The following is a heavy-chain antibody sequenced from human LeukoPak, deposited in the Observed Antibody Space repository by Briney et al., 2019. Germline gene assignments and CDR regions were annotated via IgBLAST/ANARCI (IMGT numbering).Heavy chain of an antibody. CDR1: GFTFSSYS. D-gene: IGHD5-12*01. V-gene: IGHV3-21*01. Sequence: GGSLRLSCPASGFTFSSYSMNWVRQAPGKGLEWVSSISSSSSYIYYADSVKGRFTISRDNAKNSLYLQMNSLRAEDTAVYYCARASSRGYSYWGQGTLVTVSS. CDR3: ARASSRGYSY. CDR2: ISSSSSYI. J-gene: IGHJ4*02.